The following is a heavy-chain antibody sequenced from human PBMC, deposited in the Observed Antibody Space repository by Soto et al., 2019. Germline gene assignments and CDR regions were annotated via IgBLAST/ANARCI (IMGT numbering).Heavy chain of an antibody. J-gene: IGHJ4*02. V-gene: IGHV1-18*04. CDR2: VSNRNGVT. D-gene: IGHD6-19*01. Sequence: ASVKVSCKTSGYTFANFDFSWVRQAPGQGLEWMGWVSNRNGVTNYAENFRDRVTISTVTSTNTVYMELRSLRSDDTAVYFCARERLNTGWYGFDYWGQGTQVTVSS. CDR1: GYTFANFD. CDR3: ARERLNTGWYGFDY.